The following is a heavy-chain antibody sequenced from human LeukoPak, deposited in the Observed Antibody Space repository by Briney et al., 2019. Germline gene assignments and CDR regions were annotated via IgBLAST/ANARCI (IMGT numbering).Heavy chain of an antibody. V-gene: IGHV1-2*02. Sequence: ASVKVSCKASGYTFIDYYMHWVRQAPGQGLEWIGWISPNSGGTKYVQKFQGRVTMTRDTSITTVYMELSGLSFDDTAVYYCARGGGRYSVDYWGQGTLVIVSS. CDR3: ARGGGRYSVDY. J-gene: IGHJ4*02. CDR2: ISPNSGGT. D-gene: IGHD1-26*01. CDR1: GYTFIDYY.